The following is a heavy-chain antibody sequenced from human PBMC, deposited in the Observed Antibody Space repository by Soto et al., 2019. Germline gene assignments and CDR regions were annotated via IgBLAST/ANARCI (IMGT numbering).Heavy chain of an antibody. V-gene: IGHV1-2*04. CDR1: GYTFTGYY. J-gene: IGHJ4*02. CDR2: VDPKSGGT. D-gene: IGHD6-6*01. CDR3: ARCPSIAADPFDY. Sequence: ASVKVSCKASGYTFTGYYMHWVRQAPGQGLEWMGWVDPKSGGTNYAQKCQDWVTMTRDTSISTAYMELNRLKYDDTAVYYCARCPSIAADPFDYWGPGTLVTVSS.